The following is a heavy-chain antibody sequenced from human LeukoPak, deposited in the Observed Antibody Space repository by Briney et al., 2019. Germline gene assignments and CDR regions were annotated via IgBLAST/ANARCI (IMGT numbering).Heavy chain of an antibody. V-gene: IGHV4-34*01. CDR1: GGSFSGYY. CDR2: INHSGGT. Sequence: SETLSLTCAVYGGSFSGYYWSWIRQPPGKGLEWIGEINHSGGTNYNPSLKSRVTISVDTSKNQFSLKLSSVTAADTAVYYCARGSPVGYCSSTSCYTNWFDPWGQGTLVTVSS. J-gene: IGHJ5*02. CDR3: ARGSPVGYCSSTSCYTNWFDP. D-gene: IGHD2-2*02.